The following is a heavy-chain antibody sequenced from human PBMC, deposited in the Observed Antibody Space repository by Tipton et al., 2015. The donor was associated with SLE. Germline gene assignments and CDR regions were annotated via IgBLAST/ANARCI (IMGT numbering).Heavy chain of an antibody. CDR1: GGSISSGDYY. CDR2: IYYSGST. V-gene: IGHV4-61*08. Sequence: TLSLTCTVSGGSISSGDYYWSWIRQPPGKGLEWIGYIYYSGSTNYNPSLKSRVTISVDTSKNQFSLKLSSVTAADTAVYYCARGCGYSYGYPYYFDYWGQGTLVTVSS. D-gene: IGHD5-18*01. J-gene: IGHJ4*02. CDR3: ARGCGYSYGYPYYFDY.